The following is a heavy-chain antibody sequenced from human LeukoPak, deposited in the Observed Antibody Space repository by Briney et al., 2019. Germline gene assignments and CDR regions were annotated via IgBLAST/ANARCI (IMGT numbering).Heavy chain of an antibody. J-gene: IGHJ4*02. V-gene: IGHV4-59*01. D-gene: IGHD3-10*01. Sequence: PSETLSLTCTVSGGSISTDYWNWIRQPPGKGLEWIGYIHYTGRTNYNPSLKSRLTISIDTSKNQFSLTLTSVTAADTAVYYCARVGPNYYGSGSYYHYDYWGQGTLVTVSS. CDR1: GGSISTDY. CDR3: ARVGPNYYGSGSYYHYDY. CDR2: IHYTGRT.